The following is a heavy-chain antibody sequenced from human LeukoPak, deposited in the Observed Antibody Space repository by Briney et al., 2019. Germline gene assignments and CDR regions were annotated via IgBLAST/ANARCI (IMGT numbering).Heavy chain of an antibody. V-gene: IGHV3-30*04. CDR3: ARIPSGY. Sequence: GGSLRLSCAASGFTFSSYAMHWVRQAPGKGLEWVAVISYDGSNKYYADSVKGRFTISRDNSKNTLYQQMNSLRAEDTAVYYCARIPSGYWGQGTLVTVSS. J-gene: IGHJ4*02. CDR2: ISYDGSNK. D-gene: IGHD6-6*01. CDR1: GFTFSSYA.